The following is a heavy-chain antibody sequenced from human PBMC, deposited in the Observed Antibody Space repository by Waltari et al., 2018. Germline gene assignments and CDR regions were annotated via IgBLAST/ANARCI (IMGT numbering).Heavy chain of an antibody. V-gene: IGHV4-59*01. CDR2: IYYSGNT. J-gene: IGHJ6*03. D-gene: IGHD2-2*01. CDR3: ARGAKEYRNYYYYMDV. Sequence: QVQLQESGPGLVKPSETLSLTCTVSGGSISSYYWSWIRQPPGKGLEWIGYIYYSGNTNYNPSLKSRVTISVDTSKNQFSLKLSSVTAADTAVYYCARGAKEYRNYYYYMDVWGKGTTVTVSS. CDR1: GGSISSYY.